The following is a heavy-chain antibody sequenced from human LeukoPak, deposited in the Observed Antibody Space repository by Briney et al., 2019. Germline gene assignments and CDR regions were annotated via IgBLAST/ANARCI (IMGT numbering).Heavy chain of an antibody. CDR1: GFTFSDYY. CDR3: ARDYYDSSGYPERDYYYGMDV. CDR2: ISSSGSTI. D-gene: IGHD3-22*01. V-gene: IGHV3-11*01. J-gene: IGHJ6*02. Sequence: GGPLRLSCAASGFTFSDYYMSWIRQAPGKGLEWVSYISSSGSTIYYADSVKGRFTISRDNAKNSLYLQMNSLRAEDTAVYYCARDYYDSSGYPERDYYYGMDVWGQGTTVTVSS.